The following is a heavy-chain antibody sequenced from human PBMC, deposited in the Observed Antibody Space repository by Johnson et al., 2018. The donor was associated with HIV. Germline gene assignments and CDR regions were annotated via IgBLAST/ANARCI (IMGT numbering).Heavy chain of an antibody. V-gene: IGHV3-13*01. CDR3: VRDTEREAFDI. J-gene: IGHJ3*02. D-gene: IGHD2-8*02. CDR1: GFTFSSYD. Sequence: VQLVESGGGLVQPGGSLRLSCAASGFTFSSYDMHWVRQATGKGLEWVSAIGTAGDTYYPGSVKGRFTISRENAKNSLYLQMSSLRAEDTAVYYCVRDTEREAFDIWGQGTMVTVSS. CDR2: IGTAGDT.